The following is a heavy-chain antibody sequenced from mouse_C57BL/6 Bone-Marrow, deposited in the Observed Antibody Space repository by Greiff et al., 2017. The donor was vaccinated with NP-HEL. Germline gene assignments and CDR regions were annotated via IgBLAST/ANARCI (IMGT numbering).Heavy chain of an antibody. CDR2: IDPSDSYT. V-gene: IGHV1-50*01. CDR3: ARGDSGYDFDY. CDR1: GYTFTSYW. J-gene: IGHJ2*01. Sequence: QVQPQQPGAELVKPGASVKLSCKASGYTFTSYWMQWVKQRPGQGLEWIGKIDPSDSYTNYNQKFKGKATLTVDTSSSTAYMQLSSLTSEDSAFYYCARGDSGYDFDYWGQGTTLTVSS. D-gene: IGHD3-2*02.